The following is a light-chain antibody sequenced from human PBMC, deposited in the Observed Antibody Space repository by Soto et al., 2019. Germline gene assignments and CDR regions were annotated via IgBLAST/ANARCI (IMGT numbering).Light chain of an antibody. V-gene: IGLV2-23*01. CDR3: CSYAGSGSVI. Sequence: QSALTQPASVSGSPGQSITISCTGTSSDVGSYSLVSWYQQQPGRAPKLMISEGTKRPSGISTRFSGSKSGNTASLTISGLRAEDEADYFCCSYAGSGSVIFGGGTKLTVL. CDR1: SSDVGSYSL. J-gene: IGLJ2*01. CDR2: EGT.